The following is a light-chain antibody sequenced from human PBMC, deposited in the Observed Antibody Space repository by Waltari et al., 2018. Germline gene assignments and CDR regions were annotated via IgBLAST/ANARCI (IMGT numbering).Light chain of an antibody. V-gene: IGKV1-33*01. Sequence: DIQLTQSPSSLSASVGDRVTITCQPSQDISNYLNWYQQKPGKAPKLLIYDASNLETGVPSRFSGSGSGTDFTFTISSLQPEDIATYYCQQYDNLPRTTFGPGTKVDIK. CDR2: DAS. CDR1: QDISNY. J-gene: IGKJ3*01. CDR3: QQYDNLPRTT.